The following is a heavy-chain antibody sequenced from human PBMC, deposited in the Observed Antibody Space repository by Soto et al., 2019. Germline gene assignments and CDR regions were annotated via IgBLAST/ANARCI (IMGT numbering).Heavy chain of an antibody. CDR3: ARPITLGTTYGMDV. D-gene: IGHD7-27*01. CDR1: GGTFSSYA. Sequence: QVQLVQSGAEVKKPGSSVKVSCKASGGTFSSYAISWVRQAIGQGLEWMGGIIPIFGTANYAQKFQGRVTITADESTSTAYMELSSLRSEDTAVYYCARPITLGTTYGMDVWGQGTTVTVSS. V-gene: IGHV1-69*12. CDR2: IIPIFGTA. J-gene: IGHJ6*02.